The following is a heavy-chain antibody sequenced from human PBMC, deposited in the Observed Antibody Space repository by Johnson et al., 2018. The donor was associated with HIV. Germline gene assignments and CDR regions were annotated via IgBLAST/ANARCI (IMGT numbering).Heavy chain of an antibody. J-gene: IGHJ3*02. V-gene: IGHV3-30*02. D-gene: IGHD6-19*01. Sequence: QVQLVESGGGVVQPGRSLRLSCAASGFTFRTFPMHWVRQAPGKGLEWAAFIRYDGSNKYYADSVKGRFTISRDNSKNTLYLQMNSLRAEDTAVYYCAKKQWPEDDAFDIWGQGTMVTVSS. CDR3: AKKQWPEDDAFDI. CDR1: GFTFRTFP. CDR2: IRYDGSNK.